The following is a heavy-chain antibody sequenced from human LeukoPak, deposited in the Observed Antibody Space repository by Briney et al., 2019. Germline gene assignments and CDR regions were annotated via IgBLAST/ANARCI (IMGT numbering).Heavy chain of an antibody. CDR3: ARDRGWGKGDSEWELPNHFDY. Sequence: GGSLRLSCAASGFTLSSYSMNWVRQAPGKGLEWVSSISSSSSHIYYADSVKGRFTISRDNAKNSLYPQMNSLRVEDTAVYYCARDRGWGKGDSEWELPNHFDYWGQGTLVTVSS. V-gene: IGHV3-21*01. CDR1: GFTLSSYS. D-gene: IGHD1-26*01. CDR2: ISSSSSHI. J-gene: IGHJ4*02.